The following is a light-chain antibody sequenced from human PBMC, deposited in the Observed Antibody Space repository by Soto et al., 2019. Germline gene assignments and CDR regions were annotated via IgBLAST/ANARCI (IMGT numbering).Light chain of an antibody. CDR1: QSISSS. Sequence: DIQMTQSPSSLSASVGDRVTITCRASQSISSSLNWYQQKPGKAPKLLIYAASSLQSGVPSRFSGSGSGTDFTLTISSLQPEDFATYYCQQSYSTLHTFGQGTKLEIK. CDR3: QQSYSTLHT. V-gene: IGKV1-39*01. J-gene: IGKJ2*01. CDR2: AAS.